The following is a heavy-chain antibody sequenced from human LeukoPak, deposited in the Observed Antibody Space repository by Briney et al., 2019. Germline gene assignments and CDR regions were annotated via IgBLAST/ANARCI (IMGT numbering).Heavy chain of an antibody. V-gene: IGHV1-18*01. Sequence: ASVKVSCKASGYTFTSYGISWVRQAPGQGLEWMGWISAYNGNTNYAQRLQGRVTITTDTSTSTAYMELRSLRSDDTAVYYCAREGYDFWSGYGQHYYYYYYMDVWGKGTTVTVSS. CDR2: ISAYNGNT. CDR3: AREGYDFWSGYGQHYYYYYYMDV. CDR1: GYTFTSYG. J-gene: IGHJ6*03. D-gene: IGHD3-3*01.